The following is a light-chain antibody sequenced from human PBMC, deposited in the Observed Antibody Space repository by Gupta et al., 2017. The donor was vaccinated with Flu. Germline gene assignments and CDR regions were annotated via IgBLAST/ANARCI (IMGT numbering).Light chain of an antibody. CDR3: QQYNNWPL. CDR2: GAS. CDR1: QSVSSN. Sequence: VMTQSPATLSVSPGERATHSCRASQSVSSNLAWYQQKPGQAPRLLIYGASTRATGIPARFSGSGSGTEFTLTISSLQSEDFAVYYCQQYNNWPLFGGGTKVEIK. J-gene: IGKJ4*01. V-gene: IGKV3-15*01.